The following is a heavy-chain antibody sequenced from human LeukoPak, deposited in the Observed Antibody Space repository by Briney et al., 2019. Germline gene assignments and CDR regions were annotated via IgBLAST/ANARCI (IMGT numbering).Heavy chain of an antibody. J-gene: IGHJ4*02. V-gene: IGHV3-48*04. CDR2: ISSSGSTK. D-gene: IGHD5-24*01. CDR1: GFTFSNYN. Sequence: GGSLRLSCAASGFTFSNYNMNWVRQAPGKGLEWVSYISSSGSTKYYADSVKGRFTISRGNAKDSLYLQMNSLRAEDTALYYCARDRRRDGNNYLDYWGQGTLVTVSS. CDR3: ARDRRRDGNNYLDY.